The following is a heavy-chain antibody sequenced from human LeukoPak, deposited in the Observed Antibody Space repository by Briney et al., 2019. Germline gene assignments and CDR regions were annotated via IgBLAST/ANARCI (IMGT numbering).Heavy chain of an antibody. CDR3: TRDCGASSWYFDY. J-gene: IGHJ4*02. D-gene: IGHD6-13*01. CDR1: GFTLRIYW. V-gene: IGHV3-7*01. CDR2: IKKEGREK. Sequence: PGGSLRLACGSSGFTLRIYWTSWVRQAAGKGLEWEANIKKEGREKYYVDAVKGRFTISRDNAKNSLYLQMNSLRAEDTAMYYCTRDCGASSWYFDYWGQGTLVTVSS.